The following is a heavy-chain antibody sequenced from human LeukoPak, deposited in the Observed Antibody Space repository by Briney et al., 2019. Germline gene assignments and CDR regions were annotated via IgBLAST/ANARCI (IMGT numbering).Heavy chain of an antibody. CDR3: ARGGTTWFDP. Sequence: NPSETLSLTCSVSGASISNYYWGWIRHPPGKGLEWIGYTYYSGSTNYNPSLESRVTISVDTSKNQFSLNLRSVTAADTAVYYCARGGTTWFDPWGQGTLVTVSS. V-gene: IGHV4-59*01. CDR1: GASISNYY. CDR2: TYYSGST. D-gene: IGHD1-14*01. J-gene: IGHJ5*02.